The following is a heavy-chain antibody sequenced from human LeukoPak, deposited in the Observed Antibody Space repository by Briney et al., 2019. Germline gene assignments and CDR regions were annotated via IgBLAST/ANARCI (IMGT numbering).Heavy chain of an antibody. D-gene: IGHD6-19*01. J-gene: IGHJ4*02. CDR2: IDHRGST. CDR3: ARKDGSSGWYSDY. CDR1: GGSFSGYY. Sequence: SETLSLTCAVYGGSFSGYYWNWIRQPPGKGLEWIGEIDHRGSTNYNPSLKSRLTISVDTSKNQFSLNLSSVTAADTAVYFCARKDGSSGWYSDYWGQGTLVTVSS. V-gene: IGHV4-34*01.